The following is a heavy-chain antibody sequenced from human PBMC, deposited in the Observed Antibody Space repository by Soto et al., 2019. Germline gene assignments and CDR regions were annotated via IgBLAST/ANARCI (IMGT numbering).Heavy chain of an antibody. J-gene: IGHJ6*02. CDR2: IIPILGET. Sequence: QVQLVQSGAEVKKPGSSVRVSCKASGTIFSSYTISWVRQAPGQGLEWMGRIIPILGETNTAQKFQGRVTLTGDKTTNTAYMELNSLRLEDTAVYYCARGLGGRMDVWGQGPTVNVSS. CDR1: GTIFSSYT. V-gene: IGHV1-69*02. CDR3: ARGLGGRMDV. D-gene: IGHD3-16*01.